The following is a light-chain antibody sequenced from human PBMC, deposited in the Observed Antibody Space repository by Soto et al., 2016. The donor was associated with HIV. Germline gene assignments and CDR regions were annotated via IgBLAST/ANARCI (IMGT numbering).Light chain of an antibody. Sequence: AIQLTQSPSSLSASVGDRVTITCRASQGISSALAWYQQKPGKPPRLLIYDASTLKSGVPSWFSGSGFGTDFTLTIHSLQPEDFETYYCLQYNTYPLTFGGGTKVEIK. V-gene: IGKV1-13*02. J-gene: IGKJ4*01. CDR3: LQYNTYPLT. CDR2: DAS. CDR1: QGISSA.